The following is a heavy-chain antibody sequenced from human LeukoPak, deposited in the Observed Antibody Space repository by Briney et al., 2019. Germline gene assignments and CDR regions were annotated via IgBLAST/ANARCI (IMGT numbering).Heavy chain of an antibody. CDR2: IKQIRNGGTT. V-gene: IGHV3-15*01. Sequence: GGSLRHSCAASGFTFSDAWMTWVRQTPGKGLEWVGRIKQIRNGGTTDYAAPVKGRFTMSRDDSISTLYLQMNSLKTEDTAVYYCATGFSATSHDGYWGQGTLVTVSS. CDR1: GFTFSDAW. J-gene: IGHJ4*02. CDR3: ATGFSATSHDGY. D-gene: IGHD1-26*01.